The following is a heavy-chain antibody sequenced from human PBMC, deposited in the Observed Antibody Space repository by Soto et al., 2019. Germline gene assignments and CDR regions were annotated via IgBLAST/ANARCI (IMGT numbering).Heavy chain of an antibody. CDR2: ISGGGGST. J-gene: IGHJ3*01. D-gene: IGHD2-21*02. V-gene: IGHV3-23*01. CDR1: GFTFGNYA. Sequence: EVQLLESGGGLVQPGGSLRLSCAASGFTFGNYAINWVRLAPGKGLEWVSGISGGGGSTYYADSVKGRFTIFRDTSKNTVFLQMNSLRADDTAVYYCAKGFIVVVTVLRPDDAFDVWGQGTMVTVSS. CDR3: AKGFIVVVTVLRPDDAFDV.